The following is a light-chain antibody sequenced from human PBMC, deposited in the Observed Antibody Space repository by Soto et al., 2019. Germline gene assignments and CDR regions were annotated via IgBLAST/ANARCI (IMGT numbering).Light chain of an antibody. CDR3: SSYTGTSDFYV. J-gene: IGLJ1*01. CDR1: SSDFGRFNF. V-gene: IGLV2-8*01. Sequence: QSALTQPPSASGSPGQSVTISCTGTSSDFGRFNFVSWYQQHPGKAPKLLIYEVTKRPSGVPDRFSGPKSGNAASLTVSGLQAEDEADYFCSSYTGTSDFYVFGTGTKVTVL. CDR2: EVT.